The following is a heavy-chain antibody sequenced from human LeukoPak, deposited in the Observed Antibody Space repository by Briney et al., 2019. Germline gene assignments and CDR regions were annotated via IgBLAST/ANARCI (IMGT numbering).Heavy chain of an antibody. V-gene: IGHV4-61*02. J-gene: IGHJ4*02. Sequence: SQTLSLTCTVSGGSISSGSYYWSWIRQPAGKGLEWIGRIYTSGSTNYNPSLKSRVTISVGTSKNQFSLKLSSVTAADTAVYYCAREEANWGCLDYWGQGTLVTVSS. CDR3: AREEANWGCLDY. CDR1: GGSISSGSYY. D-gene: IGHD7-27*01. CDR2: IYTSGST.